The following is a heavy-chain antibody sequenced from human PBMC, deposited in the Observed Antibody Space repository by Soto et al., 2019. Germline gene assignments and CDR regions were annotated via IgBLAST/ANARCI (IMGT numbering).Heavy chain of an antibody. J-gene: IGHJ4*02. V-gene: IGHV4-39*01. CDR2: IYYSGST. Sequence: SETLSLTCAVYGGSITSSSYYWGWIRQPPGKGLEWIGNIYYSGSTYYNPSLKSRVTISVDTSKNQFSLKLSSVTAADTAVYYCARAGDSSGPVALGYWGQGTLVTVSS. CDR3: ARAGDSSGPVALGY. CDR1: GGSITSSSYY. D-gene: IGHD6-19*01.